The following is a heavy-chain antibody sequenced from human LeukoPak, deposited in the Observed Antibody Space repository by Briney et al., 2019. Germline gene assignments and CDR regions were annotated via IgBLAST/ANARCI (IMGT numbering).Heavy chain of an antibody. CDR1: GFTFSTYA. V-gene: IGHV3-23*01. D-gene: IGHD3-22*01. CDR3: ARDRGRSYDSGVFYGEYSFAP. J-gene: IGHJ5*02. Sequence: GGSLRLSCAASGFTFSTYAVNWVRQAPGKGLEWVSTISGSGDSTYYADSVKGRFTISRDNSKDTLYLQMSSVRVDDTAVYYCARDRGRSYDSGVFYGEYSFAPGGQGSRVTVPT. CDR2: ISGSGDST.